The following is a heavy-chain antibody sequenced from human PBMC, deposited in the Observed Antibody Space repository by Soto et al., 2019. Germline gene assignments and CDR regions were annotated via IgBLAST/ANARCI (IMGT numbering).Heavy chain of an antibody. J-gene: IGHJ3*02. CDR3: ARDAARNYYDSSGYYRPDAFDI. Sequence: SETLSLTCAVYGGSFRGYYWSWIRQPPGKGLEWIGEINHSGSTNYNPSLKSRVTISVDTSKNQFSLKLSSVTAADTAVYYCARDAARNYYDSSGYYRPDAFDIWGRGTMVTVSS. D-gene: IGHD3-22*01. CDR1: GGSFRGYY. V-gene: IGHV4-34*01. CDR2: INHSGST.